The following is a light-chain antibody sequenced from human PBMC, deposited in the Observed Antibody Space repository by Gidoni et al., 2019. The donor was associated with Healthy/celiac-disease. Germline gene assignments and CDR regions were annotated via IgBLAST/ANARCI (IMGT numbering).Light chain of an antibody. Sequence: ALRMTQSPSSFPASTGDRVTITCRASQGISSYLAWYQQKPGKAPKLLIYAASTLQSGVPSRFSGSGSGTDFTLTISCLQSEDFATYYCQQYYSYPPWTFGQGTKVEIK. CDR1: QGISSY. V-gene: IGKV1-8*01. CDR3: QQYYSYPPWT. CDR2: AAS. J-gene: IGKJ1*01.